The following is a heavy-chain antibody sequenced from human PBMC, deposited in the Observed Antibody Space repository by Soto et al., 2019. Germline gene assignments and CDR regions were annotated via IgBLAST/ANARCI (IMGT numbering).Heavy chain of an antibody. V-gene: IGHV4-31*03. CDR3: ARELRFGEDYYGMDV. Sequence: QVQLQESGPGLVKPSQTLSLTCTVSGGSISSGGYYWSWIRQHPGKGLEWIGYIYYSGSTYYNPSLTSRVTISVETSKNQCSLKLSSVTAADTDVYYCARELRFGEDYYGMDVWGQGTTVTVSS. D-gene: IGHD3-10*01. CDR1: GGSISSGGYY. CDR2: IYYSGST. J-gene: IGHJ6*02.